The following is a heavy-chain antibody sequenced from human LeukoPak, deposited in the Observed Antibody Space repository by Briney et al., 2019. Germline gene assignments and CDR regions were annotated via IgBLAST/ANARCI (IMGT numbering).Heavy chain of an antibody. Sequence: PGGSLRLSCAASGFTFDDYAMHWVRQAPGKGLGWVSGISWNSGSIGYADSVKGRFTISRDNAKNSLYLQMNSLRAEDMALYYCAKGYYYGSGSNLFDYWGQGTLVTVSS. D-gene: IGHD3-10*01. V-gene: IGHV3-9*03. CDR3: AKGYYYGSGSNLFDY. CDR2: ISWNSGSI. CDR1: GFTFDDYA. J-gene: IGHJ4*02.